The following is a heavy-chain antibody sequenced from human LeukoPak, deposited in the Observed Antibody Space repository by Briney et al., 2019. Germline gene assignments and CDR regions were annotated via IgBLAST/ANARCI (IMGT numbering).Heavy chain of an antibody. CDR2: ISGSGGST. CDR1: GFTFSSYA. J-gene: IGHJ6*02. Sequence: PGGSLRLSCAASGFTFSSYAMSWVRQAPGKGLEWVSAISGSGGSTYYADSVKGRFTISRDNSKNTLYLQMNSLRAEDTAVYYCAKIMVRGVNPYYYGMDAWGQGTTVTVSS. V-gene: IGHV3-23*01. CDR3: AKIMVRGVNPYYYGMDA. D-gene: IGHD3-10*01.